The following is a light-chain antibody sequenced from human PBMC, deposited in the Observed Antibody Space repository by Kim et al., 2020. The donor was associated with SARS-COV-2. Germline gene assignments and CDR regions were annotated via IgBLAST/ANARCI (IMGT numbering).Light chain of an antibody. CDR2: EVT. CDR3: CSYAGSFTWV. CDR1: RSDVGNFNL. V-gene: IGLV2-23*02. Sequence: QSALTQPASVSGSLGQSITISCTGTRSDVGNFNLVSWYQQHPGKAPKVIISEVTERPSGVSNRFSGSRSGNTASLTISGLQAEDEADYHCCSYAGSFTWVFGGGTKLTVL. J-gene: IGLJ3*02.